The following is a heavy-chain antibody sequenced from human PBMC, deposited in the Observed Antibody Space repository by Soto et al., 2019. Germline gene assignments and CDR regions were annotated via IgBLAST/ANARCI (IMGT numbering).Heavy chain of an antibody. CDR3: ARHLTTVVTYYFDY. J-gene: IGHJ4*02. CDR1: GGSISSSSYY. Sequence: SETLSLTCTVSGGSISSSSYYWGWIRQPPGKGLEWIGSIYYSGSTYYNPSLKSRVTISVDTSKNQFSLKLSSVTAADTAVYYCARHLTTVVTYYFDYWGQGTLVTVSS. CDR2: IYYSGST. V-gene: IGHV4-39*01. D-gene: IGHD4-17*01.